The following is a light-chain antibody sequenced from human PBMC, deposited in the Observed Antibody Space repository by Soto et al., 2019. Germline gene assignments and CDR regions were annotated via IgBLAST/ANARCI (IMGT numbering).Light chain of an antibody. Sequence: QCALTQPASVSGSPGQSITISCTGTSNNVGGYNYVTWYQHHPGKAPKVMIYEVSNRPSGVSNRFSGSKSGNTASLTISGLQAEDEADYFCCSYTSTNTLVFGGGTKLTVL. CDR1: SNNVGGYNY. V-gene: IGLV2-14*01. CDR3: CSYTSTNTLV. CDR2: EVS. J-gene: IGLJ3*02.